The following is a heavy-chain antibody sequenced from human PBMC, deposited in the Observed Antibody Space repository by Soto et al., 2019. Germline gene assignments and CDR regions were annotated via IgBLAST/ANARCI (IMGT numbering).Heavy chain of an antibody. J-gene: IGHJ6*02. CDR2: IIPIFGTA. CDR1: GGTFSSYA. Sequence: SVKVSCKASGGTFSSYAISWVRQAPGQGLEWMGGIIPIFGTANYARKFQGRVTITADESTSTAYMELSSLRSEDTAVYYCARGYCTNGVCYRFSQYYYYGMDVWGQGTTVTVSS. V-gene: IGHV1-69*13. CDR3: ARGYCTNGVCYRFSQYYYYGMDV. D-gene: IGHD2-8*01.